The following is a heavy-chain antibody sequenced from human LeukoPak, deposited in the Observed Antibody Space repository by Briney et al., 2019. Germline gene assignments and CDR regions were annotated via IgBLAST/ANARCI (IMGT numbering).Heavy chain of an antibody. Sequence: SETLSLTCAVYGGSFSGHYWSWIRQPPGKGLEWIGEINHSGSTNYNPSLKSRVTISVDTSKNQFSLKLSSVTAADTAVYYCARRFSWVNCWGQGTLVTVSS. D-gene: IGHD6-13*01. CDR3: ARRFSWVNC. V-gene: IGHV4-34*01. CDR2: INHSGST. J-gene: IGHJ4*02. CDR1: GGSFSGHY.